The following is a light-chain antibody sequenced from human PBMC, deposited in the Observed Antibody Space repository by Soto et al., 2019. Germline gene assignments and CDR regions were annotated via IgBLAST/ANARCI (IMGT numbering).Light chain of an antibody. Sequence: QSVLTQPPSASGSPGQSVTISCTGTSNDVGGYNYVSWYQQHPGKAPKLMIYEVIKRPSGVPDRFSGSKSGNTASLTVSGLQTDDEADYYCSSYAGSNTHYVFGTGTKLTVL. J-gene: IGLJ1*01. CDR2: EVI. CDR1: SNDVGGYNY. V-gene: IGLV2-8*01. CDR3: SSYAGSNTHYV.